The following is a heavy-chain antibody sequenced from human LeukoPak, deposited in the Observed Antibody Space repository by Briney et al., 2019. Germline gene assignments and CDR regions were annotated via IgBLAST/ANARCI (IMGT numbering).Heavy chain of an antibody. CDR2: IYYSGST. V-gene: IGHV4-59*01. J-gene: IGHJ4*02. CDR1: GDSISNYY. CDR3: ARETCSGGSCLQFDF. D-gene: IGHD2-15*01. Sequence: PSETLSLTCTVSGDSISNYYWSWIRQSPGQGLEWIGYIYYSGSTNYNPSLKSRVTISVDTSKNQFSLKLSSVTAADTAVYYCARETCSGGSCLQFDFWGKGTLVTVSS.